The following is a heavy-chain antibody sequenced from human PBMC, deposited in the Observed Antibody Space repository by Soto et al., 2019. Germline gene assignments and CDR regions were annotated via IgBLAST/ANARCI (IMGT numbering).Heavy chain of an antibody. CDR1: GFTFSRFG. CDR2: ISYDGSDK. J-gene: IGHJ5*02. Sequence: GGSLRLSCAASGFTFSRFGMHWVRQALDKGLQWVAVISYDGSDKYYADSVKGRFTISRDDSTNTMYLQMNSLRPEDTAVYYCAKASGYDYVWGSSGLDPWGQGT. D-gene: IGHD3-16*01. V-gene: IGHV3-30*18. CDR3: AKASGYDYVWGSSGLDP.